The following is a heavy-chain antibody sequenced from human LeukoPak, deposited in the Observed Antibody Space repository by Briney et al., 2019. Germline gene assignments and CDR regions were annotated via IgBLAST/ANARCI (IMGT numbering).Heavy chain of an antibody. CDR1: GGSISSGDYY. D-gene: IGHD6-13*01. V-gene: IGHV4-30-4*01. CDR2: IYYSGST. CDR3: ARDLGSSWTPYWYFDL. J-gene: IGHJ2*01. Sequence: PSETLSLTCTVSGGSISSGDYYWSWIRQPPGKGLEWIGYIYYSGSTYYNPSLKSRVTISVDTSKNQFSLKLSSVTAADTAVYYCARDLGSSWTPYWYFDLWGRGTLVTVSS.